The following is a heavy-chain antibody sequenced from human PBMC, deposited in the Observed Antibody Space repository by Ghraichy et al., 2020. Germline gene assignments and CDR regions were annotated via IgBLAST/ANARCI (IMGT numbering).Heavy chain of an antibody. J-gene: IGHJ6*02. D-gene: IGHD4-23*01. CDR1: GFTFNNYA. CDR2: IISSSNTI. Sequence: PGGSLRLSCAASGFTFNNYAMNWVRQAPGKGLEWVSYIISSSNTIYYADSVKGRFTISRDNAKNSLYLQMNSLRDEDTAVYYCARDGRWYYGMDVWGQGTTVTVSS. V-gene: IGHV3-48*02. CDR3: ARDGRWYYGMDV.